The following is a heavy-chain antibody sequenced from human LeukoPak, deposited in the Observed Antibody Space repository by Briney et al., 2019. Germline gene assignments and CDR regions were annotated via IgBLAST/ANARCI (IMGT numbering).Heavy chain of an antibody. D-gene: IGHD1-26*01. CDR3: ARDASGSFYDS. V-gene: IGHV3-74*01. J-gene: IGHJ5*01. CDR2: INTDGSST. Sequence: GGSLRLSCAASGFTFSSYWMHWVRQAPGKGLVWVSRINTDGSSTSYADSVKGRFTISRDNAKNTLYLQMNSLRAEDTAIYYCARDASGSFYDSWGQGTLVTVSS. CDR1: GFTFSSYW.